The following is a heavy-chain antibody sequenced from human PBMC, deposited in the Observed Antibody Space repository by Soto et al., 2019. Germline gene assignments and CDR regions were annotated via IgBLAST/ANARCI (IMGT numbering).Heavy chain of an antibody. CDR2: IKQDGSEK. D-gene: IGHD3-10*01. CDR1: GFTFSSYW. CDR3: ARARGYYGSGSRGYYYMDV. V-gene: IGHV3-7*01. J-gene: IGHJ6*03. Sequence: EVQLVESGGGLVQPRGSLRLSCAASGFTFSSYWMSWVRQAPGKGLEWVANIKQDGSEKYYVDSVKGRFTISRDNAKNSLYLQMNSLRAEDTAVYYCARARGYYGSGSRGYYYMDVWGKGTTVTVSS.